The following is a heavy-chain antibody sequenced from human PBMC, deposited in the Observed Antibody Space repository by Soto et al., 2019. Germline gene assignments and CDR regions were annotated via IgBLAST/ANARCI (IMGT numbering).Heavy chain of an antibody. Sequence: RLSCTASGFTFGDYAMSWVRQAPGKGLEWVGFIRSKAYGGTTEYAASVKGRFTISRDDSKSIAYLQMNSLKTEDTAVYYCTRDKLAYCGGDCYLDPYYFDYWGQGTLVTVSS. CDR3: TRDKLAYCGGDCYLDPYYFDY. D-gene: IGHD2-21*02. J-gene: IGHJ4*02. CDR1: GFTFGDYA. V-gene: IGHV3-49*04. CDR2: IRSKAYGGTT.